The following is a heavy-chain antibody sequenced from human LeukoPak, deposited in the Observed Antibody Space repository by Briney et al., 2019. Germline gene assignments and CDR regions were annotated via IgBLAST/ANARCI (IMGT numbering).Heavy chain of an antibody. V-gene: IGHV3-74*01. CDR3: ARGISVLRYFDWLTTFDY. CDR1: GFTLTIYW. CDR2: INSDGSST. D-gene: IGHD3-9*01. Sequence: RRSLRLSCAVSGFTLTIYWMRWVRHAPRKGLVWVSRINSDGSSTSYADSVKGRFTISRDNAKNTLYLKMNGLRAEDTAVYYCARGISVLRYFDWLTTFDYWGQGTLVTVSS. J-gene: IGHJ4*02.